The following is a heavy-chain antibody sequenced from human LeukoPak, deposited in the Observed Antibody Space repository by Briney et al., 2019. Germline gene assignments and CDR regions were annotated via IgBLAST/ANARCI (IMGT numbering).Heavy chain of an antibody. Sequence: SETLSLTCTVSCGSISSYYWSWMRQPPGKGLEWIGYIYYSGSTNYNPSLKSRVTISADTSKNQFSLKVSSVTAADTAVYYRARVPIYYYDSSPTGPLYYFDYLRQGTLVTVCS. CDR1: CGSISSYY. CDR2: IYYSGST. CDR3: ARVPIYYYDSSPTGPLYYFDY. J-gene: IGHJ4*02. V-gene: IGHV4-59*01. D-gene: IGHD3-22*01.